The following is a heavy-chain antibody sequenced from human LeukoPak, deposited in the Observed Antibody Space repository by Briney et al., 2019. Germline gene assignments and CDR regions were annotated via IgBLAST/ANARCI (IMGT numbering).Heavy chain of an antibody. J-gene: IGHJ2*01. Sequence: ASVKVSCKASGGTFSSDAISWVRQAPGQGLEWMGGIIPIFGTANYAQNFQGRVTITTDESTSTVYMELSSLRSEDTAVYYCAKEGGGPGRYFDLWGRGTLVTVSS. V-gene: IGHV1-69*05. D-gene: IGHD3-16*01. CDR1: GGTFSSDA. CDR2: IIPIFGTA. CDR3: AKEGGGPGRYFDL.